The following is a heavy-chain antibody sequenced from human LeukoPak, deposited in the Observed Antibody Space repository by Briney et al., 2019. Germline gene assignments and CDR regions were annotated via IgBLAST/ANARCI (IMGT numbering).Heavy chain of an antibody. CDR2: ISYEGNHK. CDR3: ARGYYGSGSYYNV. J-gene: IGHJ4*02. CDR1: GFNFSNYA. Sequence: GGSLRLSCAASGFNFSNYAMHWVRQAPGKGLEWVAVISYEGNHKYYADSVKGRFTISRDNSKNTLYLQMNSLRAEDTAVYYCARGYYGSGSYYNVWGQGTLVTVSS. D-gene: IGHD3-10*01. V-gene: IGHV3-30*14.